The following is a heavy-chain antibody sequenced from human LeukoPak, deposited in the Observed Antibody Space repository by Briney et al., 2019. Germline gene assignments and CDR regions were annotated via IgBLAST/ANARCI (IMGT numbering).Heavy chain of an antibody. CDR2: IIPIFGTA. V-gene: IGHV1-69*13. D-gene: IGHD3-9*01. CDR3: ARSSSYDILTGFFDY. J-gene: IGHJ4*02. CDR1: GGTFSSYA. Sequence: ASVRVSRTASGGTFSSYAISWVRQAPGQGLEWMGGIIPIFGTANYAQKFQGRVTITADESTSTAYMELSSLRSEDTAVYYCARSSSYDILTGFFDYWGQGTLVTVSS.